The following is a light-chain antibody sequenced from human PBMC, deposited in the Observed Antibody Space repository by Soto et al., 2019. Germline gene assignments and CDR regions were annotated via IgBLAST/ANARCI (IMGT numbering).Light chain of an antibody. Sequence: EIVLTQSPGTLSLSPGERATLSCRASQSVSSSYLAWYQQKPGQAPRLLIYGASSRATGIPDRFSGSGSGTDFTLTISRLEPEDFAVYYCQQYGYSFTFGGGTKVDIK. V-gene: IGKV3-20*01. CDR2: GAS. J-gene: IGKJ4*01. CDR3: QQYGYSFT. CDR1: QSVSSSY.